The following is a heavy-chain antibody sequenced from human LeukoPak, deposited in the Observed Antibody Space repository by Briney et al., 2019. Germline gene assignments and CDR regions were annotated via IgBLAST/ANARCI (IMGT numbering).Heavy chain of an antibody. Sequence: GVPLRLSCAASGFTFSRYSMNWVRQAPGKGLEWVSYISSSSSTIYCADSVKGRLTISRDNAKNSLYLQMNSLRAEDTAVYYCARGLVVVAAIDWFDPWGQGTLVTVSS. V-gene: IGHV3-48*01. CDR3: ARGLVVVAAIDWFDP. D-gene: IGHD2-15*01. CDR2: ISSSSSTI. CDR1: GFTFSRYS. J-gene: IGHJ5*02.